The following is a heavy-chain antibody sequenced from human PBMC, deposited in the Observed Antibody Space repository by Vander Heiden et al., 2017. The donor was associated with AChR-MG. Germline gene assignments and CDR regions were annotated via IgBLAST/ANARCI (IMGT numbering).Heavy chain of an antibody. V-gene: IGHV5-51*03. CDR2: IYPGDSDT. Sequence: EVQLVQSGAEVKKPGESLKISCNGSGYSFTSYWIGWVRQMPGKGLEWMGIIYPGDSDTRYSPSFQGQVTISADKSISTAYLQWSSLKASDTAMYYCARPYYDSSGYYYFDYWGQGTLVTVSS. CDR1: GYSFTSYW. CDR3: ARPYYDSSGYYYFDY. D-gene: IGHD3-22*01. J-gene: IGHJ4*02.